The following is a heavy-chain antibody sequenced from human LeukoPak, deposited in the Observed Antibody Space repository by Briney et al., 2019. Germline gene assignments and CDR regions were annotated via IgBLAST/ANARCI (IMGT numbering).Heavy chain of an antibody. J-gene: IGHJ4*02. D-gene: IGHD3-22*01. V-gene: IGHV4-4*02. CDR1: GVSISSSNW. Sequence: PSETLSLTCAVSGVSISSSNWWSWVRQSPGKGLEWIGEIYHSGSNNYNPSLKSRVTISVDKSKNQFSLKLTSVTAADTAVYYCARAGYYDISGYYSFDYWGQGTLVTVSS. CDR2: IYHSGSN. CDR3: ARAGYYDISGYYSFDY.